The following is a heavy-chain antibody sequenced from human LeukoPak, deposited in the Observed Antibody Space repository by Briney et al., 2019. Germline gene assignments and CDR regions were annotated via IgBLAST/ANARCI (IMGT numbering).Heavy chain of an antibody. Sequence: GGSLRLSCAASGFTFSSYAMRWVRQAPGKGLERVSGISGSGDSTYYADSVKGRFTISRDNSKNTLYLQMNSLRAEDTAVYYCAKGKSYCGGDCYNYWGQGTLVTVSS. CDR3: AKGKSYCGGDCYNY. V-gene: IGHV3-23*01. CDR1: GFTFSSYA. D-gene: IGHD2-21*02. CDR2: ISGSGDST. J-gene: IGHJ4*02.